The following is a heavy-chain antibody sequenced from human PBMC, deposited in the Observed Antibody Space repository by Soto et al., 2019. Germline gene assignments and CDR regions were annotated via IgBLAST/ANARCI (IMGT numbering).Heavy chain of an antibody. CDR2: ISGSGGST. D-gene: IGHD3-10*01. Sequence: GGSLRLSCAASGFTFSSYAMSWVRQAPGKGLEWVSAISGSGGSTYYADSVKGRFTISRDNSKNTLYLQMNSLRAEDTAVYYCAKDAPYYYGSGSYYRYYMDVWGKGTTVTVSS. CDR1: GFTFSSYA. J-gene: IGHJ6*03. CDR3: AKDAPYYYGSGSYYRYYMDV. V-gene: IGHV3-23*01.